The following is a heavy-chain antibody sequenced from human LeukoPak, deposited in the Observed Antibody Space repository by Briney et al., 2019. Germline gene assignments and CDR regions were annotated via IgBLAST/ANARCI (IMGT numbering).Heavy chain of an antibody. CDR3: ARHIIAAPYFDY. J-gene: IGHJ4*02. Sequence: SETLSLSCTVSGGSISSYYWSWIRQPPGKGLEWIGYIYTSGSTNYNPSLKSRVTISVDTSKNQFSLKLSSVTAADTAVYYCARHIIAAPYFDYWGQGTLVTVSS. D-gene: IGHD6-6*01. V-gene: IGHV4-4*09. CDR2: IYTSGST. CDR1: GGSISSYY.